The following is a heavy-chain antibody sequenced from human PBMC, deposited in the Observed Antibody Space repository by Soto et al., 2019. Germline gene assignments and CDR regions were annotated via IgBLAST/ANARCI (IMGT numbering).Heavy chain of an antibody. CDR2: IHYSGST. V-gene: IGHV4-61*01. D-gene: IGHD2-2*01. CDR3: ARIVQKDGTLISNNYYGMDV. Sequence: SETLSVTCTVSGGPLSSGYYYWSWIRQPPGKGLEWIGYIHYSGSTNYKPSLKSRVNISVDTAKNQFSLKLNSVTAADKAINYSARIVQKDGTLISNNYYGMDVWGQGTTVTVSS. CDR1: GGPLSSGYYY. J-gene: IGHJ6*02.